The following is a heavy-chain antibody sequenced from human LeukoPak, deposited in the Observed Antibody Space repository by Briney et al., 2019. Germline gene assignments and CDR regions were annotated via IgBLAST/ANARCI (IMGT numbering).Heavy chain of an antibody. CDR3: ARDWGGQWENYYYGMDV. CDR1: GFTFSSYG. Sequence: PGGSLRLSCAASGFTFSSYGIHWVRQAPGKGLEWVAVISYDGSNKYFADSVKGRFTISRDNSKNTLYLRMNSLRAEDTAVYYCARDWGGQWENYYYGMDVWGQGTTVTVSS. V-gene: IGHV3-30*03. D-gene: IGHD1-26*01. J-gene: IGHJ6*02. CDR2: ISYDGSNK.